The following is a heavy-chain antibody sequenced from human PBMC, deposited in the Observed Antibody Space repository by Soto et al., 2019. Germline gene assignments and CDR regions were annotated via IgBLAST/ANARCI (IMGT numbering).Heavy chain of an antibody. J-gene: IGHJ4*02. Sequence: EVQLLESGGGFVQPGGSLRLSCAASGFTFNNYAMTWVRQAPGKGLEWVSAISGGGDTTCDADSVKGRCTVSRDGSKNTLYLQMSSLRAEDTALYYCAKGRGGSGSLTPRVDFWGQGTLVTVSS. CDR1: GFTFNNYA. V-gene: IGHV3-23*01. CDR3: AKGRGGSGSLTPRVDF. CDR2: ISGGGDTT. D-gene: IGHD3-10*01.